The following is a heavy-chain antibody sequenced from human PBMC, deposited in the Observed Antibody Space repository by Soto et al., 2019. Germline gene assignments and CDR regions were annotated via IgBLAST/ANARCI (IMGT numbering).Heavy chain of an antibody. CDR3: ARDQAARLFYYGMDV. CDR1: GGSFSGYY. Sequence: SETLSLMCAVYGGSFSGYYWRWIRQPPGKGLEWIXEXNXXXSXNXXXSXXXXVTISVDTSKNQFSLKLSSVTAADTAVYYCARDQAARLFYYGMDVWGQGTTVTVSS. D-gene: IGHD6-6*01. CDR2: XNXXXSX. V-gene: IGHV4-34*01. J-gene: IGHJ6*02.